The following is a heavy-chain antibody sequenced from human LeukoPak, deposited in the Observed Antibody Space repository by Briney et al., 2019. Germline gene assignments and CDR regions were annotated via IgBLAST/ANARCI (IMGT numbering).Heavy chain of an antibody. J-gene: IGHJ4*02. CDR2: IKQDGSEK. D-gene: IGHD1-26*01. V-gene: IGHV3-7*03. CDR3: AKDIYVGATPFDY. Sequence: GGSLRLSCAVSGFTFSNFWMSWVRQAPGKGLEWVANIKQDGSEKHYVDSVKGRFTISRDNAKNSLYLQMNSLRAEDTAVYYCAKDIYVGATPFDYWGQGTLVTVSS. CDR1: GFTFSNFW.